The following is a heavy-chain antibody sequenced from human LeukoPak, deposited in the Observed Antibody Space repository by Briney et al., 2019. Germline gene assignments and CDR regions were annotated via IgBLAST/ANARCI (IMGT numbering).Heavy chain of an antibody. CDR3: ARDYYYGSGSPNDY. Sequence: VASVKVSCMASGYTFTSYGISWVRQAPGQGLEWMGWISAYNGNTNYAQKLQGRVTMTTDTSTSTAYMELRSLRSDDTAVYYCARDYYYGSGSPNDYWGQGTLVTVSS. CDR1: GYTFTSYG. V-gene: IGHV1-18*01. J-gene: IGHJ4*02. D-gene: IGHD3-10*01. CDR2: ISAYNGNT.